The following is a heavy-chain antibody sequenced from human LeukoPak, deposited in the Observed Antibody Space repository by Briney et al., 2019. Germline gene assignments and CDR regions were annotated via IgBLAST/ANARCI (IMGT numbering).Heavy chain of an antibody. J-gene: IGHJ4*02. CDR1: GFTFSSYW. V-gene: IGHV3-7*01. CDR3: AKGTDYGFEY. CDR2: IKQDGSEK. Sequence: PGGSLRLSCAASGFTFSSYWMSWVCQAPGKGLEWVANIKQDGSEKYYVDSVKGRFTISRDNAMNSLYLQMNSLRGGDTAVYYCAKGTDYGFEYWGRGALVTVSS. D-gene: IGHD4/OR15-4a*01.